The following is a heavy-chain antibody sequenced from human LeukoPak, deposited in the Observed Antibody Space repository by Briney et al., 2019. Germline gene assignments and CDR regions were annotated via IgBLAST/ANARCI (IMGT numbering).Heavy chain of an antibody. CDR1: GGSISSYY. CDR3: ARVLKYYDILTGYLLSAFDI. Sequence: SESLSLTCTVSGGSISSYYWSWIRQPPGKGLEWIGYIYYSGSTNYNPSLKSRVTISVDTSKNQFSLKLSSVTAADTAVYYCARVLKYYDILTGYLLSAFDIWGQGTMVTVSS. J-gene: IGHJ3*02. V-gene: IGHV4-59*01. CDR2: IYYSGST. D-gene: IGHD3-9*01.